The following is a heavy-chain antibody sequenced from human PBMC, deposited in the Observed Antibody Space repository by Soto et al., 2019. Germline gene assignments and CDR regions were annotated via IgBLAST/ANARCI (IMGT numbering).Heavy chain of an antibody. J-gene: IGHJ5*02. CDR2: MHYSGST. Sequence: PSETLSLTCTVSGGSLSSYYWSWIRQPPGKRLEWIGYMHYSGSTTYNPSLKSRVTISVDTSKNQFSLKLSSVTAADTAVYYCARHDDWHIGRYWFHPWGQGALVTVSS. CDR1: GGSLSSYY. V-gene: IGHV4-59*08. D-gene: IGHD3-9*01. CDR3: ARHDDWHIGRYWFHP.